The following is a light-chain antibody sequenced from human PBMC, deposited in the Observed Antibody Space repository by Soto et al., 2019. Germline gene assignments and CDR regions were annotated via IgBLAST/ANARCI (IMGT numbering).Light chain of an antibody. Sequence: EIVLTQSPGTLSFFPGERAALSCRASRSVTNNYLAWHQQKPGQTPRLPIYGASSRATGIPDRFSGSGSGTDFTLTISRLEPEDFAVYYCQQHGSSPITFGQGTRLEIK. J-gene: IGKJ5*01. CDR3: QQHGSSPIT. V-gene: IGKV3-20*01. CDR2: GAS. CDR1: RSVTNNY.